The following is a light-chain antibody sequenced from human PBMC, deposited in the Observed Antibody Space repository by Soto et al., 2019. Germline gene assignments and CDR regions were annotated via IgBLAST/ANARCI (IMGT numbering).Light chain of an antibody. CDR3: AAWDESLSGVV. Sequence: QSVLTQPPSASGTPGQRVTISCSGSSSNIGSNYVYWYQQLPGTAPKLLIYRNNQRPSGVPDRFSGSKSGTSASLAISGLRSEDEADYYCAAWDESLSGVVFGGWTKLTVL. CDR2: RNN. V-gene: IGLV1-47*01. J-gene: IGLJ2*01. CDR1: SSNIGSNY.